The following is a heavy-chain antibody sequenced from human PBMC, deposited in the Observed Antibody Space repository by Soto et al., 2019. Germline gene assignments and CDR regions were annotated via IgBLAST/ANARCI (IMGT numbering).Heavy chain of an antibody. CDR2: ISAYNGNT. CDR3: ARIYDSSGYLYYYYGMDV. CDR1: GYTFTSYG. V-gene: IGHV1-18*01. Sequence: QVQLVQSGAEVKKPGAPVKVSCKASGYTFTSYGISWVRQAPGQGLEWMGWISAYNGNTNYAQKLQGRVTMTTDTSPSTAYMELGSLRSDDTAVYYCARIYDSSGYLYYYYGMDVWGQGTPVTVSS. J-gene: IGHJ6*02. D-gene: IGHD3-22*01.